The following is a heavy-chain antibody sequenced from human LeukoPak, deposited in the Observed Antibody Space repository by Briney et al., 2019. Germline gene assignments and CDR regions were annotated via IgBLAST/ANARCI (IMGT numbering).Heavy chain of an antibody. CDR3: AATFFPSPLASFDP. CDR2: IYPGDSDT. J-gene: IGHJ5*02. V-gene: IGHV5-51*01. D-gene: IGHD3-3*02. Sequence: GESLEISCKGSRYSFINYSIIWVRQMPGKGLEWMGIIYPGDSDTRYSPSFQGQVTISADKSISTAYLQWSSLKASDTAMYYCAATFFPSPLASFDPWGQGTLVTVSS. CDR1: RYSFINYS.